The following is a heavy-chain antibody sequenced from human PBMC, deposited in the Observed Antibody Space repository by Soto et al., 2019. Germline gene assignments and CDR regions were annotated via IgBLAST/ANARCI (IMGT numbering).Heavy chain of an antibody. CDR2: INPSGGST. D-gene: IGHD3-22*01. CDR3: ASSRAAGYYYDSSGYYYSY. J-gene: IGHJ4*02. Sequence: ASVKVSCKASGYTFTSYGISWVRQAPGQGLEWMGIINPSGGSTSYAQKFQGRVTMTRDTSTSTVYMELSSLRSEDTAVYYCASSRAAGYYYDSSGYYYSYWGQGTLVTVSS. CDR1: GYTFTSYG. V-gene: IGHV1-46*01.